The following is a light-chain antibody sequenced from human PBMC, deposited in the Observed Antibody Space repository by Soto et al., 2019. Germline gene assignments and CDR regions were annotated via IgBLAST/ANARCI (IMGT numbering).Light chain of an antibody. Sequence: IQMTQSPSTLSASVGDRVTITCRASQSISIWLAWYQQKPGKAPKLLIYKASSLESEVPSRSSGSGSGTEFTLTINSLQPDDSATYYCQQYNSDWTFGQGTKGEIK. J-gene: IGKJ1*01. CDR3: QQYNSDWT. CDR1: QSISIW. V-gene: IGKV1-5*03. CDR2: KAS.